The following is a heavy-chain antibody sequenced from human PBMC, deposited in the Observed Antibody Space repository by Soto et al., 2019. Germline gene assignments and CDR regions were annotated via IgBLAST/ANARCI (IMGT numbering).Heavy chain of an antibody. D-gene: IGHD3-3*01. CDR2: ISSGSSSI. CDR1: GFSFNSYS. V-gene: IGHV3-48*02. Sequence: VGSLRLSCAASGFSFNSYSMNWVRQAPGKGLEWISYISSGSSSIHYADSVKGRFTISRDNAKNSLYLQMNSLRDEDTAVYYCASRGITISGGFDYWGPGTLVTVSS. CDR3: ASRGITISGGFDY. J-gene: IGHJ4*02.